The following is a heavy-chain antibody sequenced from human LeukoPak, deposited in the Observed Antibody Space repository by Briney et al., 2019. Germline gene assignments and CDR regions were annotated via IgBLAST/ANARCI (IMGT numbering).Heavy chain of an antibody. CDR1: GFTFSSYL. Sequence: GGSLRLSCAASGFTFSSYLMSWVRQAPGKGLEWVANIKQDGSEKYYVDSVKGRFTISRDNAKNSLYLQMNNLRAEDTALYYCATSYDSSGCDWGQGTLVTVSS. D-gene: IGHD3-22*01. V-gene: IGHV3-7*01. J-gene: IGHJ4*02. CDR2: IKQDGSEK. CDR3: ATSYDSSGCD.